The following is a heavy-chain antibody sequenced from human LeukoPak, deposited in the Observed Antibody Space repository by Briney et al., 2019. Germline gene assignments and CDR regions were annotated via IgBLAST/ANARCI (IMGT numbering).Heavy chain of an antibody. V-gene: IGHV3-53*01. J-gene: IGHJ4*02. CDR1: GFTVSSNY. CDR2: IYSGGST. Sequence: PGGSLRLSCAASGFTVSSNYMSWVRQAPGKGLEWVSVIYSGGSTYYADSVKGRFTISRDNAKNSLYLQMNSLRAEDTAVYYCARDTTMVRGVTFGYWGQGTLVTVSS. D-gene: IGHD3-10*01. CDR3: ARDTTMVRGVTFGY.